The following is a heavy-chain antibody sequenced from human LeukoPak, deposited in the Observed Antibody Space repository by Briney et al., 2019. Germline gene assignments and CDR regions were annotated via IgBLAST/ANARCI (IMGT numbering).Heavy chain of an antibody. V-gene: IGHV3-48*03. CDR2: ISSSGSTI. Sequence: GGSLRLSCAASGFTFSSYEMNWVRQAPGKGLEWVSYISSSGSTIYHADSVKGRFTISRDNAKNSLYLQMNSLRAEDTAVYYCARDQEGTAMVSFMDVWGKGTTVTVSS. CDR1: GFTFSSYE. J-gene: IGHJ6*03. D-gene: IGHD5-18*01. CDR3: ARDQEGTAMVSFMDV.